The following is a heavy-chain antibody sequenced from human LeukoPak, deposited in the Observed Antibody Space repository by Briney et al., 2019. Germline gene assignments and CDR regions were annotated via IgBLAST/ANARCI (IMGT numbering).Heavy chain of an antibody. V-gene: IGHV3-21*01. CDR3: GRAFPPLRTSSAGDL. CDR1: GFTFSDYD. D-gene: IGHD3-16*01. CDR2: ISGLSSYT. Sequence: GGSLRLPCSASGFTFSDYDMNWVRQAPGKGLEWVSSISGLSSYTYYGESVKGRFSISRDNAKNSLYLQMNSLGAEDTATYYCGRAFPPLRTSSAGDLWGQGLLVTVSS. J-gene: IGHJ4*02.